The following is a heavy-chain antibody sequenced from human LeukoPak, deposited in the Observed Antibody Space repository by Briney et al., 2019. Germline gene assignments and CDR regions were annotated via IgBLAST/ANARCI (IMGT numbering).Heavy chain of an antibody. Sequence: GGTLRLSCAASGFTFSSYAMSWVRQAPGKGLEWVSAISGSGGSTYYADSVKGRFTISRDNSKNTLYLQMNSLRAEDTAVYYCAKDSGYCSGGSCYQARHFDYWGQGTLVTVSS. CDR3: AKDSGYCSGGSCYQARHFDY. V-gene: IGHV3-23*01. CDR2: ISGSGGST. CDR1: GFTFSSYA. D-gene: IGHD2-15*01. J-gene: IGHJ4*02.